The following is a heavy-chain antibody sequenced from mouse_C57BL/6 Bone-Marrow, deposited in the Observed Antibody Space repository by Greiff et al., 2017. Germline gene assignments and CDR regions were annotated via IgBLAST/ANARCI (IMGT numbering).Heavy chain of an antibody. CDR2: IISDGGST. CDR1: EYEFPSHD. D-gene: IGHD1-1*01. J-gene: IGHJ1*03. Sequence: DVMLVESGGGLVQPGESLKLSCESNEYEFPSHDMSWVRKTPEKRLELVAAIISDGGSTYYPDTMERRFIISRDNTKKTLYLQMSSMRSEDTALYYCARHRYYYGIIHWYFDVWGTGTTVTVS. V-gene: IGHV5-2*01. CDR3: ARHRYYYGIIHWYFDV.